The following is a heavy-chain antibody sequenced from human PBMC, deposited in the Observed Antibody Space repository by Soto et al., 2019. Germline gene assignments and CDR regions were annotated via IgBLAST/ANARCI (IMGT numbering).Heavy chain of an antibody. CDR1: GYTFTGYY. Sequence: ASVKVSCKASGYTFTGYYMHWVRQAPGQGLEWMGWINPNSCGTNYAQKFQGRVTMTRDTSISTAYMELSRLRSDDTAVYYCARDQVAAARYYYYYYGMDVWGQGTTVTVSS. V-gene: IGHV1-2*02. D-gene: IGHD6-13*01. CDR3: ARDQVAAARYYYYYYGMDV. CDR2: INPNSCGT. J-gene: IGHJ6*02.